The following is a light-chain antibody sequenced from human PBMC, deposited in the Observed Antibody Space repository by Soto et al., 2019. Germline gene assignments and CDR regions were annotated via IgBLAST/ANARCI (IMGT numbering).Light chain of an antibody. J-gene: IGKJ4*01. CDR1: QSVSSSY. V-gene: IGKV3-20*01. CDR3: QQYGSSPLT. Sequence: EIVLMQSPGTLSLSPGERATLSCRASQSVSSSYLAWYQQKPGQAPRLLIYGASSRATGIPDRFSGSGSGKDFTLTISRLEPEDFAVYYCQQYGSSPLTFGGGTKVDIK. CDR2: GAS.